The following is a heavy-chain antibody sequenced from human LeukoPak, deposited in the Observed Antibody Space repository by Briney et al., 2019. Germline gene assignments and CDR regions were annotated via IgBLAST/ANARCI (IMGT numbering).Heavy chain of an antibody. J-gene: IGHJ3*02. CDR1: GGSLSGYY. V-gene: IGHV4-34*01. D-gene: IGHD4-17*01. Sequence: SETLSLTCAVYGGSLSGYYWSWIRQPPGKGLEWIGEINHSGSTNYNPSLKSRVTISVDTSKNQFSLKLSSVTAADTAVYYCASYDYGDNRYAFDIWGQGTMVTVSS. CDR3: ASYDYGDNRYAFDI. CDR2: INHSGST.